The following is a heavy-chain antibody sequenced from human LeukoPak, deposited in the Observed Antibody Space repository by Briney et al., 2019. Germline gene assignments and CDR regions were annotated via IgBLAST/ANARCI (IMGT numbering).Heavy chain of an antibody. D-gene: IGHD3-10*01. Sequence: GGSLRLSCAASGSIFSSYGMHWVRQAPGKGLEWVAFIRYDGSNKYYADSVKGRLTISRDNSKNTLYLQMNSLRVEDTAVYYCAKGGFSGSGYIDLWGRGTLVTVSS. J-gene: IGHJ2*01. CDR2: IRYDGSNK. V-gene: IGHV3-30*02. CDR3: AKGGFSGSGYIDL. CDR1: GSIFSSYG.